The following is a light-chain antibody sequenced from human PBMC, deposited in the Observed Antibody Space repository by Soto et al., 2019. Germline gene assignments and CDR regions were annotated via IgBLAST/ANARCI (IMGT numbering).Light chain of an antibody. CDR2: DAS. CDR3: QQFDNFPIT. CDR1: QDITTY. Sequence: DIQLTQSPAFLSASVRDRVTFTCQASQDITTYLNWYQQKPGKAPKLLIFDASSLETGVPSRFSGSGSGTHFTLVISSLQPEDVAVYYCQQFDNFPITFGQGTRLEIK. J-gene: IGKJ5*01. V-gene: IGKV1-33*01.